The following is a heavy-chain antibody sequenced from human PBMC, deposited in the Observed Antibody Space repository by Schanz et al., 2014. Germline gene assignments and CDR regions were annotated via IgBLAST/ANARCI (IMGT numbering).Heavy chain of an antibody. Sequence: QVQLVQSGAEVKKPGSSMKVSCKASGGTFSSFGINWVRQAPGQGLEWMGRIIPSLGLAKYEQKFQDKVTITADTSTTTTYMELRSLRSEDTAIYFCARGSGGRYYYNGLDVWGQGTTVTVSS. V-gene: IGHV1-69*04. CDR3: ARGSGGRYYYNGLDV. D-gene: IGHD3-16*01. J-gene: IGHJ6*02. CDR1: GGTFSSFG. CDR2: IIPSLGLA.